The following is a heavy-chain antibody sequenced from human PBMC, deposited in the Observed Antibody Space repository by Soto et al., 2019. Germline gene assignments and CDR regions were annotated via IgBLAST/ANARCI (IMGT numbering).Heavy chain of an antibody. D-gene: IGHD2-21*02. CDR1: GFTFSSYG. Sequence: QVQLVESGGGVVQPGRSLRLSCAASGFTFSSYGMHWVRQAPGKGLEWVAVIWYDGSNKYYADSVKGRFTISRDNSKNTLYLQMNSLRAEDTAVYYCARESTYCGGDCYYDAFDIWGQGTMVTVSS. CDR2: IWYDGSNK. V-gene: IGHV3-33*01. J-gene: IGHJ3*02. CDR3: ARESTYCGGDCYYDAFDI.